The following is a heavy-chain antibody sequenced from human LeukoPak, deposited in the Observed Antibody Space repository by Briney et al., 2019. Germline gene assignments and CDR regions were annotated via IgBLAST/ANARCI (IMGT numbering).Heavy chain of an antibody. D-gene: IGHD6-13*01. CDR1: GFTFSSYE. Sequence: GGSLILSCAASGFTFSSYEMNWVRQAPGKGLEWVSYMGSRGSIIFYADSVKGRFTISRDNAKNSLYLQMDSLRVEDTAVYYCARGTAGGMYNWFDPWGQGTLVTVSS. CDR2: MGSRGSII. J-gene: IGHJ5*02. CDR3: ARGTAGGMYNWFDP. V-gene: IGHV3-48*03.